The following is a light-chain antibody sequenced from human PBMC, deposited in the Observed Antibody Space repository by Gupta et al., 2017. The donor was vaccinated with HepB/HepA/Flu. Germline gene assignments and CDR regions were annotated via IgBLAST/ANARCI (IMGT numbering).Light chain of an antibody. Sequence: DILLTPSSDSLAVHLGESATINCKSSHSVFYSSNNKNQLSWFQQKPGQPPKLLIYWASTRESGVPDRFSGSGSGTDFTLTISSLQAEDVAFYYCQQHYTVPLTFGPGTKVDIK. CDR2: WAS. CDR3: QQHYTVPLT. J-gene: IGKJ3*01. V-gene: IGKV4-1*01. CDR1: HSVFYSSNNKNQ.